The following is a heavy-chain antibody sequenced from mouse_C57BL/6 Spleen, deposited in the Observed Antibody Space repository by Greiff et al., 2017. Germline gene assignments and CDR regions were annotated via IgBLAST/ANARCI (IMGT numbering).Heavy chain of an antibody. CDR1: GFSFNTYA. CDR2: IRSKSNNYAT. Sequence: EAGGGLVQPKGSLKLSCAASGFSFNTYAMNWVRQAPGKGLEWVARIRSKSNNYATYYADSVKDRFTISRDDSESMLYLQMNNLKTEDTAMYYCVRQGLATDWYFDVWGTGTTVTVSS. CDR3: VRQGLATDWYFDV. J-gene: IGHJ1*03. V-gene: IGHV10-1*01. D-gene: IGHD1-1*01.